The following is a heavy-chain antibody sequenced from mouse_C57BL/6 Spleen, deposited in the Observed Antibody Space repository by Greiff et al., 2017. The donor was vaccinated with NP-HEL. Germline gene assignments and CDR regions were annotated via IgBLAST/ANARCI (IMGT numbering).Heavy chain of an antibody. CDR2: IHPNSGST. V-gene: IGHV1-64*01. D-gene: IGHD2-10*02. Sequence: QVQLKQPGAELVKPGASVKLSCKASGYTFTSYWMHWVKQRPGQGLEWIGMIHPNSGSTNYNEKFKSKATLTVDKSSSTAYMQLSSLTSEDSAVYYCAIFPYGNYEGDCWGQGTSVTVSS. CDR1: GYTFTSYW. J-gene: IGHJ4*01. CDR3: AIFPYGNYEGDC.